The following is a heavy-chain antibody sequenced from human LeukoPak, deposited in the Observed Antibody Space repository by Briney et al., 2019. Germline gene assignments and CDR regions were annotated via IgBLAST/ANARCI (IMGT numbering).Heavy chain of an antibody. CDR2: INHSGST. CDR3: ARGRGGNSGDN. D-gene: IGHD4-23*01. CDR1: GGSFSGYY. Sequence: SETLSLTCSVYGGSFSGYYWSWIRQPPGKGLEWIGEINHSGSTNFNPSLKSRVTISLDTSKNQFSLTLSSLTAADTAVYYCARGRGGNSGDNWGQGTLVTVSS. J-gene: IGHJ4*02. V-gene: IGHV4-34*01.